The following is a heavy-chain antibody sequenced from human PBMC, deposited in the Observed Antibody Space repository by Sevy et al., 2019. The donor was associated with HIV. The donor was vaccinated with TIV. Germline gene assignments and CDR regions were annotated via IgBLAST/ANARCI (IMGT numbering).Heavy chain of an antibody. Sequence: GGSLRLSCAASGFTFSSYAMHGVRQAPCKGLEWVAVISYDRSNKYYADSVKGRFTISRDNSKNTLYLQMNSLRAEDTAVYYCARSKMPVVPAATYYFDYWGQGTLVTVSS. J-gene: IGHJ4*02. CDR2: ISYDRSNK. D-gene: IGHD2-2*01. CDR3: ARSKMPVVPAATYYFDY. V-gene: IGHV3-30*04. CDR1: GFTFSSYA.